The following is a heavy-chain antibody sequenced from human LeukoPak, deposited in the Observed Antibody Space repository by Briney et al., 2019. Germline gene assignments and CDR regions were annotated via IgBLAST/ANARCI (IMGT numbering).Heavy chain of an antibody. CDR3: ARERGRGRDSPWFDY. CDR2: IYSDGST. CDR1: RFIVSGDF. J-gene: IGHJ4*02. V-gene: IGHV3-53*01. Sequence: GGSLRLSCAASRFIVSGDFMSWVRRAPGKGLEWVSVIYSDGSTYYADSVEGRFTISRDNSKNTLDLQMTGLRAEDTAVYYCARERGRGRDSPWFDYWGQGTLVTVSS. D-gene: IGHD1-26*01.